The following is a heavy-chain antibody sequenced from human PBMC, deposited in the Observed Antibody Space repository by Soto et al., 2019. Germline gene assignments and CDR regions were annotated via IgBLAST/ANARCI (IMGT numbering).Heavy chain of an antibody. J-gene: IGHJ6*02. CDR3: ARQWQLRGMDV. Sequence: SETLSLTCTVSGGSISSGLHYWAWIRQFPGKGLEWIVSIYYNGTTYDNASLKSRLVISVDTSENQFSLKLRSVTATDTAVYYCARQWQLRGMDVWGQGTTVTVSS. CDR1: GGSISSGLHY. D-gene: IGHD6-19*01. V-gene: IGHV4-31*03. CDR2: IYYNGTT.